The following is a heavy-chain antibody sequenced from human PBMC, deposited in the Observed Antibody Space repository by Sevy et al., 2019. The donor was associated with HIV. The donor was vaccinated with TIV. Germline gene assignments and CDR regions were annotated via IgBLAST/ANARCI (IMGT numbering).Heavy chain of an antibody. CDR1: GYTFTSYD. D-gene: IGHD3-3*01. J-gene: IGHJ5*02. V-gene: IGHV1-8*01. Sequence: ASVKVSCKASGYTFTSYDINWVRQATGQGLEWMGWMNPNSGNTGYAQKFQGRVTMTRNTSISTAYMELSSLRSEDTAVYYCARGSTTIFGVEDNWFDPWGQGTLVTVSS. CDR3: ARGSTTIFGVEDNWFDP. CDR2: MNPNSGNT.